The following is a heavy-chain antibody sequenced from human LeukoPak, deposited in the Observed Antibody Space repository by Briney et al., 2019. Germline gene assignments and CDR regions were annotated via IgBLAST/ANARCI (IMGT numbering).Heavy chain of an antibody. CDR1: GFTFSSYG. D-gene: IGHD5-18*01. Sequence: PGGSLRLSCAASGFTFSSYGMSWVRQAPGKGLEWVSAISGSGGSTYYADSVKGRFTISRDNSKNTLYLQMNSLRAEDTAVYYCAKSALYSYGLSLVWFDYWGQGTLVTVSS. J-gene: IGHJ4*02. CDR3: AKSALYSYGLSLVWFDY. CDR2: ISGSGGST. V-gene: IGHV3-23*01.